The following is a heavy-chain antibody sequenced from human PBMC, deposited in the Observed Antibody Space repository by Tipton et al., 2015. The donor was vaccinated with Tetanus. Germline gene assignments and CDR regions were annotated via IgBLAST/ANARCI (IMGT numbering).Heavy chain of an antibody. CDR2: ISSSSRYI. V-gene: IGHV3-21*01. Sequence: SLRLFCAASGFTLRTYSMNWVRQAPGKGLEWVSSISSSSRYIYYADSVKGRFTISRDNAKNSLYLQMISLRAEDTAVYSCARGMAEASNCGGDCYSDYWGQGTLVTVSS. J-gene: IGHJ4*02. CDR3: ARGMAEASNCGGDCYSDY. D-gene: IGHD2-21*02. CDR1: GFTLRTYS.